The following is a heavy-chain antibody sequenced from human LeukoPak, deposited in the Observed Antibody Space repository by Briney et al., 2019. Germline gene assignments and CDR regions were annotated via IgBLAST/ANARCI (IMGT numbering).Heavy chain of an antibody. V-gene: IGHV4-39*07. D-gene: IGHD3-22*01. CDR2: IYYSGST. CDR3: ARSVDTYYYDSSGYYFDY. CDR1: GGSISSSSYY. J-gene: IGHJ4*02. Sequence: SETLSLTSTVSGGSISSSSYYWGWIRQPPGKGLEWIGSIYYSGSTYYNPSLKSRVTISVDTSKNQFSLKLSSVTAADTAVYYCARSVDTYYYDSSGYYFDYWGQGTLVTVSS.